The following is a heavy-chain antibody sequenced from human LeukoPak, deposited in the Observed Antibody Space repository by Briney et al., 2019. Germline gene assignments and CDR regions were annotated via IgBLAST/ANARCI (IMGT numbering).Heavy chain of an antibody. J-gene: IGHJ4*02. V-gene: IGHV4-34*01. CDR2: INHSGST. Sequence: PSETLSLTCAVYVGSFSGYYWSWLRQPPGKGLEWLGEINHSGSTNYNPSLKSRVTISVDTSKNQFSLKLSSVTAADTAVYYCARVGCSGGSCYWSDYWGQGTLVTVSS. CDR3: ARVGCSGGSCYWSDY. D-gene: IGHD2-15*01. CDR1: VGSFSGYY.